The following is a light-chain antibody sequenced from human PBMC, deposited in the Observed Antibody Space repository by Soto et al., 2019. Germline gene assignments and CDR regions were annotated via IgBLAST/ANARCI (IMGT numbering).Light chain of an antibody. CDR1: SSDVGTYNY. CDR3: SSYSSSSSLYV. V-gene: IGLV2-14*01. CDR2: EVS. Sequence: QSVLTQPASVSGSPGQSITISCTGTSSDVGTYNYVSWYQQHPGKAPKLMIYEVSNRPSGVSNRFSGSKSGNTASLTISGLQAEDEADYYCSSYSSSSSLYVFGTGTKLTV. J-gene: IGLJ1*01.